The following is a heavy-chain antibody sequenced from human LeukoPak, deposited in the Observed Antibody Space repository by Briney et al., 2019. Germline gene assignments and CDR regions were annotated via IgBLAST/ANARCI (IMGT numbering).Heavy chain of an antibody. CDR3: AKSDGSGSYYSY. J-gene: IGHJ4*02. D-gene: IGHD3-10*01. Sequence: GGPLRLSCAASGFTFSSYAMSWVRQAPGKGLEWVSAISGSGGSTYYADSVRGRFTISRDNSKNTLYLQMNSLRAEDTAVYYCAKSDGSGSYYSYWGQGTLVTVSS. CDR1: GFTFSSYA. V-gene: IGHV3-23*01. CDR2: ISGSGGST.